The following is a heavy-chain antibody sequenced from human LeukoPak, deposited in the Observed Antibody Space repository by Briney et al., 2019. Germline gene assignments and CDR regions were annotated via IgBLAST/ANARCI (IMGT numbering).Heavy chain of an antibody. Sequence: SQTLSLTCAISGDSVSSNSATWNWLRQSPSRGLEWLGRTYYRSKWYNDYAVSVNSRITINPDTSKNQFSLHLKSVTPEDTAAYFCATTGYSSRWYDAFDIWGQGTLVTVSS. CDR2: TYYRSKWYN. CDR1: GDSVSSNSAT. D-gene: IGHD6-13*01. CDR3: ATTGYSSRWYDAFDI. J-gene: IGHJ3*02. V-gene: IGHV6-1*01.